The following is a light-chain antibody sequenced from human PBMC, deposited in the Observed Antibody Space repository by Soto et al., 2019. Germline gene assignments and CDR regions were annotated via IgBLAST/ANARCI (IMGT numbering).Light chain of an antibody. CDR2: AVS. CDR3: YSYTASGIWV. V-gene: IGLV2-11*01. J-gene: IGLJ3*02. CDR1: NSDVGRYNF. Sequence: QSALTQPRSVSGSPGQSVTISCTGTNSDVGRYNFVSWYQQLPGKAPKLLISAVSQRPSGVPDRFSGSKSGNTASLTISGLQADDEADYFCYSYTASGIWVFGGGTKVTVL.